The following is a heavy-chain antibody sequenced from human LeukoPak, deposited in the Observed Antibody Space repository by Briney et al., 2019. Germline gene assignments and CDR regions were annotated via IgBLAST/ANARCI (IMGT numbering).Heavy chain of an antibody. J-gene: IGHJ5*02. V-gene: IGHV1-24*01. CDR1: GYTLTELS. D-gene: IGHD3-22*01. Sequence: ASVKVSCKVSGYTLTELSMHWVRQAPGKGLEWMGGFDPVDGETIYAQKFQGRVTMTEDTSTDTAYMELSSLRSEDTAVYYCATDQVLGKYYYDSSGYRRHYTWGQGTLVTVSS. CDR2: FDPVDGET. CDR3: ATDQVLGKYYYDSSGYRRHYT.